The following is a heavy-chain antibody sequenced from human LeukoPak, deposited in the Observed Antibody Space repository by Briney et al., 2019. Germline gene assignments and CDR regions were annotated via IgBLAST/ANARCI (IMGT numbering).Heavy chain of an antibody. D-gene: IGHD5-18*01. Sequence: SETLSLTCTVSGGSISSYYWSWIRQPPGKGLEWIGNIYYSGSTNYNPSLKSRVTISVDTSKNQFSLKLSSVTAADTAVYYCARRLLKTWIQPSSYAFDIWGQGTMVTVSS. V-gene: IGHV4-59*12. CDR3: ARRLLKTWIQPSSYAFDI. CDR2: IYYSGST. J-gene: IGHJ3*02. CDR1: GGSISSYY.